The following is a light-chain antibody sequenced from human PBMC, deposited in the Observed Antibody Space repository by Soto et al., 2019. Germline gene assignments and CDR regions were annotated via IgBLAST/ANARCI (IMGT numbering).Light chain of an antibody. CDR1: SSDAGKYNY. Sequence: QSALTQPASVSGSPGQSITISCTGTSSDAGKYNYVSWYQQHPAKAPKLMIFEVSNRPSGVSNRFSGSKSGNTASLTISGLQAEDEAEYYCSSYTGSSINTVVFGGGTKLTVL. CDR2: EVS. V-gene: IGLV2-14*01. J-gene: IGLJ2*01. CDR3: SSYTGSSINTVV.